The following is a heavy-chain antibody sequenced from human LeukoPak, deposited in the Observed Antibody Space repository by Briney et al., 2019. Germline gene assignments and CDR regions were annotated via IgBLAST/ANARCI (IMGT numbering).Heavy chain of an antibody. Sequence: GGSLRLSCAASAFTFTDYAMSWVRQAPGKGLEWVSSISGRAGSTFYAHSVKGRFNISRDNSRGTLYLHMRSLRADDTAVYYCATPTTITTEAFGYWGHGTLVTVSS. CDR2: ISGRAGST. V-gene: IGHV3-23*01. J-gene: IGHJ4*01. D-gene: IGHD4-11*01. CDR1: AFTFTDYA. CDR3: ATPTTITTEAFGY.